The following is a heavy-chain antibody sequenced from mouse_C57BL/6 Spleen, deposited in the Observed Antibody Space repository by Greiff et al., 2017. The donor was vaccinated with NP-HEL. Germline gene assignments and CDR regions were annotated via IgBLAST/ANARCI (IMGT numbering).Heavy chain of an antibody. D-gene: IGHD2-3*01. CDR1: GFTFSDYG. J-gene: IGHJ3*01. CDR2: ISSGSSTI. CDR3: ARLYDPAWFAY. Sequence: EVKLVESGGGLVKPGGSLKLSCAASGFTFSDYGMHWVRQAPEKGLEWVAYISSGSSTIYYADTVKGRFTIPGDNAKNTLCLQMTSLRSEDTAMYYCARLYDPAWFAYWGQGTLVTVSA. V-gene: IGHV5-17*01.